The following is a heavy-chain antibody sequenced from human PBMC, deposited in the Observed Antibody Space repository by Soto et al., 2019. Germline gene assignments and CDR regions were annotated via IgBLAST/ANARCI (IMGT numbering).Heavy chain of an antibody. V-gene: IGHV1-69*04. J-gene: IGHJ3*02. D-gene: IGHD2-15*01. CDR1: GGTFSSYT. Sequence: SVKVSCKASGGTFSSYTISWVRQAPGQGLEWMGRIIPILGIANYAQKFQGRVTITADKSTSTAYMELSSLRSEDTAVYYCAGDVRGYCSGLSCATAAGPYEALDTWGEGTGVT. CDR2: IIPILGIA. CDR3: AGDVRGYCSGLSCATAAGPYEALDT.